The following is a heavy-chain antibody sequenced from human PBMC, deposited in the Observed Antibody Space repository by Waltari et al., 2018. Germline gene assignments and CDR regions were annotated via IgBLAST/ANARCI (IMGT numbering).Heavy chain of an antibody. CDR2: ISYDGSNK. CDR3: ARDNGPYCGGDCYSFHDY. D-gene: IGHD2-21*02. CDR1: GFTFSSYA. J-gene: IGHJ4*02. V-gene: IGHV3-30*01. Sequence: QVQLVESGGGVVQPGRSLRLSCAASGFTFSSYAMHWVSQAPGKGLEWVAVISYDGSNKYYADSVKGRFTISRDNSKNTLYLQMNSLRAEDTAVYYCARDNGPYCGGDCYSFHDYWGQGTLVTVSS.